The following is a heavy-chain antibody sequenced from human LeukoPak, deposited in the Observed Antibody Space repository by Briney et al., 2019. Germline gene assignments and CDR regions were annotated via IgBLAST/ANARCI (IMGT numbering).Heavy chain of an antibody. CDR2: VSYSGGT. CDR1: GGSISTYY. J-gene: IGHJ4*02. CDR3: VRSHYGSGTYYSFDY. D-gene: IGHD3-10*01. V-gene: IGHV4-59*01. Sequence: PSETLSLTCTVSGGSISTYYWTWIRQPPGKGLEWIGYVSYSGGTNYNPSLKSRVTISVDMSKNQFSLRLNSVTAADTAVYFRVRSHYGSGTYYSFDYWGQGTLVTVSS.